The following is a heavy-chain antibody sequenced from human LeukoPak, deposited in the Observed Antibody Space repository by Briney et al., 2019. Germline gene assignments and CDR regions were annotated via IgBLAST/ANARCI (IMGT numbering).Heavy chain of an antibody. CDR2: IYSGGST. CDR1: GFTVSSNY. D-gene: IGHD5-12*01. J-gene: IGHJ4*02. CDR3: ASLYSGYDSYYFDY. V-gene: IGHV3-53*04. Sequence: GGSLRLSCAASGFTVSSNYMSWVRQATGKGLEWVSVIYSGGSTYYADSVKGRFTISRHNSKNTLYLQMNSLRAVDTAVYYCASLYSGYDSYYFDYWGQGTLVTVSS.